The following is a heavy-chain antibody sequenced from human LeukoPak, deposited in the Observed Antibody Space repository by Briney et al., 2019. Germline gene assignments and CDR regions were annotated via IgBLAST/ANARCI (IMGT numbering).Heavy chain of an antibody. Sequence: GASVKVSCKASGYTFTSYAMHWVRQAPGQRLEWMGWINAGNGNTKYSQKFQGRVTITRDTSASTAYMEPSSLRSEDTAVYYCARGLVRGERYFDYWGQGTLVTVSS. CDR3: ARGLVRGERYFDY. CDR2: INAGNGNT. V-gene: IGHV1-3*01. CDR1: GYTFTSYA. D-gene: IGHD3-10*01. J-gene: IGHJ4*02.